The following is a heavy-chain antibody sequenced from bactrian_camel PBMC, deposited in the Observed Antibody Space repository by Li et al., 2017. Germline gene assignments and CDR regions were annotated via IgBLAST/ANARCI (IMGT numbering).Heavy chain of an antibody. CDR2: LTGDGST. Sequence: VQLVESGGGSVQAGGSLRLSCVASGFTYNTFDMGWFRQAPGKEREGVASLTGDGSTTYADSVKGRFTISQDNAKNTITLQMNSLKPEDTAMYYCAGDRVVTKGEANGGYCYTAIGALGAGYDQNYWGQGTQVTVS. J-gene: IGHJ4*01. D-gene: IGHD2*01. CDR3: AGDRVVTKGEANGGYCYTAIGALGAGYDQNY. CDR1: GFTYNTFD. V-gene: IGHV3S53*01.